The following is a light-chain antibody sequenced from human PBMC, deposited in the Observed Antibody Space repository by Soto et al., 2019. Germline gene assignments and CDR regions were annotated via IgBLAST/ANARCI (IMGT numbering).Light chain of an antibody. V-gene: IGKV1-5*03. CDR3: QQYDTHSYT. CDR2: KAS. CDR1: QSISTW. Sequence: DIQMTQSPSTLSASVGDRVTITCRASQSISTWLAWYQQKPGKGPNLLIYKASSLYRGVPSRFSGSGSGTEFTLTISSLQPDDFATYYCQQYDTHSYTLGQGTKLEI. J-gene: IGKJ2*01.